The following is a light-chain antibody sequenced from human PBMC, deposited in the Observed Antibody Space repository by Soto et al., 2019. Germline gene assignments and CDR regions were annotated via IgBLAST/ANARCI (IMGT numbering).Light chain of an antibody. CDR2: DAS. CDR1: QTVSSS. J-gene: IGKJ1*01. V-gene: IGKV3-15*01. CDR3: QQYDNWPRT. Sequence: EIVMTQSPATLSLSPGERPTLSCRASQTVSSSLAWYQQKPGQAPRLLIYDASTRATGIPDRFSGSGSGIEFTLTISSLQSEDFAVYYCQQYDNWPRTFGEGTKVDIK.